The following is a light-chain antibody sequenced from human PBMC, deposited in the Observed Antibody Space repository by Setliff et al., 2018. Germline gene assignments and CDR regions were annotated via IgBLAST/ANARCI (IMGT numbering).Light chain of an antibody. V-gene: IGLV2-14*03. Sequence: QSVLTQPASVSGSPGQSITISCTGSSSDVGRYNYVSWYQQHPGDVPKLLIYDVSKRHSSTPSRFSGSKSGNTASLTISGLQADDEADYYCNSFTTTSTYVFGSGTKVTVL. CDR3: NSFTTTSTYV. CDR1: SSDVGRYNY. J-gene: IGLJ1*01. CDR2: DVS.